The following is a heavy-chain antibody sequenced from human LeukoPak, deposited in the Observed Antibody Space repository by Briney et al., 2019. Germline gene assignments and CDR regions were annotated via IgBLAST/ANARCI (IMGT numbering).Heavy chain of an antibody. CDR1: GFTFSSYA. V-gene: IGHV3-23*01. CDR3: AKPYYYDSSGYYPYYFDY. Sequence: GGSLRLSCAASGFTFSSYAMSWVRQAPGKGLEWVSAISGSGGSTYYADAVKGRFTISRDNSKNTLYLQMNRLRAEDTAVYYCAKPYYYDSSGYYPYYFDYWGQGTLVTVSS. J-gene: IGHJ4*02. CDR2: ISGSGGST. D-gene: IGHD3-22*01.